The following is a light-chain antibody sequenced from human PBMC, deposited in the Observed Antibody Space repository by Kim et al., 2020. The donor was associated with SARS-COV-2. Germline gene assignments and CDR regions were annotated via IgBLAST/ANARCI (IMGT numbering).Light chain of an antibody. Sequence: LSPGERATLSCRASQSVSSYLAWYQQKPGQAPRLLIYDASNRATGIPARFSGSGSGTDFTLTISSLEPEDFAVYYCQQRSNWPLAFGGGTKVDIK. V-gene: IGKV3-11*01. J-gene: IGKJ4*01. CDR2: DAS. CDR3: QQRSNWPLA. CDR1: QSVSSY.